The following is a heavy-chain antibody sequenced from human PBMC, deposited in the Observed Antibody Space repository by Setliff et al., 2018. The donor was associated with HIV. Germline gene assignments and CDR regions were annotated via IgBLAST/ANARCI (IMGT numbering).Heavy chain of an antibody. CDR2: IISVFSTT. V-gene: IGHV1-69*13. J-gene: IGHJ4*02. CDR1: GGTFSSFA. D-gene: IGHD3-22*01. CDR3: ARDSSGHGGQIEFDY. Sequence: GASVKVSCKASGGTFSSFAINWVRQAPGQGLEWMGGIISVFSTTHYSQKFQGRFTSTAGESTSRAYMELSSLRSEDTAVYYCARDSSGHGGQIEFDYWGQGTLCTVSS.